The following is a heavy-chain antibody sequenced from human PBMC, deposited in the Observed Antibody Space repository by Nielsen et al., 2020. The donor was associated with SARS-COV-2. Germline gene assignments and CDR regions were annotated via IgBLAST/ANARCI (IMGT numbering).Heavy chain of an antibody. Sequence: GGSLRLSCAASGFTFSAYYMSWIRQAPGKGLEWVSYISSSGITIYYADSVKGRFTISRDNAKNSLYLQMNSLRAEDTAVYYCARDPPGWYFDLWGRGTLVTVSS. J-gene: IGHJ2*01. CDR3: ARDPPGWYFDL. V-gene: IGHV3-11*04. CDR2: ISSSGITI. CDR1: GFTFSAYY.